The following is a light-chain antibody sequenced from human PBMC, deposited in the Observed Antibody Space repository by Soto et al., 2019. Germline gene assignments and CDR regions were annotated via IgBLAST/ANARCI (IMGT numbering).Light chain of an antibody. V-gene: IGKV1-39*01. Sequence: DIQMTQSPSSLSASVGDRVTITCRASRSISNYLNWYQQKSGKVPRLLIYAASSLHPGVPSRFSGTGTGTAFTLTITSLQTEDSATYYCEQSYSVPRFGPGTRVDLK. CDR3: EQSYSVPR. CDR1: RSISNY. J-gene: IGKJ1*01. CDR2: AAS.